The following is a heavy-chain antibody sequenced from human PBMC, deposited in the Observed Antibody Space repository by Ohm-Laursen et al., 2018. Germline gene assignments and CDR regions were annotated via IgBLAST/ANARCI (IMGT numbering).Heavy chain of an antibody. CDR1: EVTFSSYW. Sequence: GSLRLSCAASEVTFSSYWMSWVRQAPGKGLEWVANIKQDGSEKRYVDSVKGRFTISRDDAKNSLYLQMNSLRAEDTAVYYCARASVTLDYWGQGTLVTVSS. D-gene: IGHD2-21*02. J-gene: IGHJ4*02. V-gene: IGHV3-7*01. CDR2: IKQDGSEK. CDR3: ARASVTLDY.